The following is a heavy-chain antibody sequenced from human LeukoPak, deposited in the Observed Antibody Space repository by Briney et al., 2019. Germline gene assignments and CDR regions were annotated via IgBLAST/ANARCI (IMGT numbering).Heavy chain of an antibody. Sequence: TGGSLRLSCAASEFSVGSNYMTWVRQAPGKGLEWVSLIYSGGSTYYADSVKGRFTISRDNSKNTLYLQMNSLRAEDTAVYYCVGGHVAVAAHDDAFDIWGQGTMVTVSS. V-gene: IGHV3-66*01. J-gene: IGHJ3*02. D-gene: IGHD6-19*01. CDR3: VGGHVAVAAHDDAFDI. CDR1: EFSVGSNY. CDR2: IYSGGST.